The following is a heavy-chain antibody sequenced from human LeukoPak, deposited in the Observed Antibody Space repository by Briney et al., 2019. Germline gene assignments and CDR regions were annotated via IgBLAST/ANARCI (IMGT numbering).Heavy chain of an antibody. Sequence: SETLSLTCTVSGGSISSHYWSGIRQPPGKGLEWIGYIYYSGSTNYNPSLKSRVTISVDTSKNQFSLKLSSVTAADTAVYYCARGRIAARPDYFDYWGQGTLVTVSS. J-gene: IGHJ4*02. CDR2: IYYSGST. CDR3: ARGRIAARPDYFDY. CDR1: GGSISSHY. D-gene: IGHD6-6*01. V-gene: IGHV4-59*11.